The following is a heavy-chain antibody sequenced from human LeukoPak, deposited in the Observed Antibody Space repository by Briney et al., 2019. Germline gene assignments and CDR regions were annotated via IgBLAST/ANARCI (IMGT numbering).Heavy chain of an antibody. CDR1: GYTFTSYG. D-gene: IGHD4-23*01. Sequence: SVKVSCKASGYTFTSYGISWVRQAPGQGLEWMGGIIPIFGTANYAQKFQGRVTITADESTSTAYMELSSLRSEDTAVYYCAREGYGGDYYFDYWGQGTLVTVSS. CDR2: IIPIFGTA. V-gene: IGHV1-69*13. CDR3: AREGYGGDYYFDY. J-gene: IGHJ4*02.